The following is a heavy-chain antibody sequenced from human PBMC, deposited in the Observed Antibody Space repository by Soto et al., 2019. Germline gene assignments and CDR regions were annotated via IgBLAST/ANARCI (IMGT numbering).Heavy chain of an antibody. Sequence: GASVKVSCKASGGTFSSLDINWVRQTAGQGLEWMGWMQPSTGRTGYAQKFQGRVTMTRDTSINTAYMELTTLTSVDTAFYYCARGVSAGVDYGGQGPLVTVSS. V-gene: IGHV1-8*02. D-gene: IGHD1-26*01. CDR1: GGTFSSLD. CDR3: ARGVSAGVDY. J-gene: IGHJ4*02. CDR2: MQPSTGRT.